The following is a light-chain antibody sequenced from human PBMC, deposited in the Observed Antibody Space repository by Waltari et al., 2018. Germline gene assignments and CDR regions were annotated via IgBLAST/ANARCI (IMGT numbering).Light chain of an antibody. CDR3: AAWDDSLGGPYVV. J-gene: IGLJ2*01. CDR1: SSNIGGNS. CDR2: SNE. V-gene: IGLV1-44*01. Sequence: QSVLTQPPSASGTPGQRVTISCSGSSSNIGGNSVNWYQHLPGTDPKLLIYSNEPRSARVPDRFSCSMSCTCASLAISGLQSEGESDYYCAAWDDSLGGPYVVFGGGTKLTVL.